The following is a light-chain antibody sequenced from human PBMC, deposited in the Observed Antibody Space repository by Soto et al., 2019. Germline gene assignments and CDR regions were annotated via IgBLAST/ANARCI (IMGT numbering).Light chain of an antibody. CDR1: SRDVGGYNY. J-gene: IGLJ1*01. CDR3: SSFTLRTYV. CDR2: DVT. Sequence: QSVLTQPASVSGSPGQSITISCTGTSRDVGGYNYVSWDQHYPDKAPKLIIYDVTSRPSGVSDRFSGSKSGNTASLTISGLQPEDEAHYYCSSFTLRTYVFGSGTKVTVL. V-gene: IGLV2-14*01.